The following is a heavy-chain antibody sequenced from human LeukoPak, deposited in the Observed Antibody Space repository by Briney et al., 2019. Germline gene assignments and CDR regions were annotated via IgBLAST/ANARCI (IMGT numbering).Heavy chain of an antibody. J-gene: IGHJ4*02. CDR2: FSGGVITT. CDR3: AKASRATCSGAFCYHFDS. D-gene: IGHD2-15*01. Sequence: GGSLRLSCAASGFTFSSYAMSWVRQAPGKGLEWVSSFSGGVITTWHADSVKGRFTISRDNSKNTVYLQMNSRRAKDTAVYYCAKASRATCSGAFCYHFDSWGPGTLVTVSS. V-gene: IGHV3-23*01. CDR1: GFTFSSYA.